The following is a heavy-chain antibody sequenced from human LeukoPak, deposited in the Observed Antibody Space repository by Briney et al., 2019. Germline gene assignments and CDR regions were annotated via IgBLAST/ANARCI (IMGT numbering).Heavy chain of an antibody. Sequence: GGSLRLSCAASGFTFSSYWMYWVRQAPGKGLVWVSRINTDGRTTNYADSVKGRFTISRDNAKSTLYLQMNSLRAEDTAVYYCARDITLTRGGRSDYWGHGTLVTVSA. CDR1: GFTFSSYW. D-gene: IGHD3-10*01. V-gene: IGHV3-74*01. J-gene: IGHJ4*01. CDR3: ARDITLTRGGRSDY. CDR2: INTDGRTT.